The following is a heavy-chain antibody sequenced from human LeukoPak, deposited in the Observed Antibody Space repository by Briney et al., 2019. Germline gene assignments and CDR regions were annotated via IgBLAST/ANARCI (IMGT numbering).Heavy chain of an antibody. J-gene: IGHJ6*02. CDR2: IYSGGST. V-gene: IGHV3-66*01. CDR3: ARAIRYYGSGSYYDYYYGMDV. Sequence: GGSLRLSCAASGFTVSSNYMSWVRQAPGKGLEWVSVIYSGGSTCYADSVKGRFTISRDNSKNTLYLQMNSLRAEDTAVYYCARAIRYYGSGSYYDYYYGMDVWGQGTTVTVSS. D-gene: IGHD3-10*01. CDR1: GFTVSSNY.